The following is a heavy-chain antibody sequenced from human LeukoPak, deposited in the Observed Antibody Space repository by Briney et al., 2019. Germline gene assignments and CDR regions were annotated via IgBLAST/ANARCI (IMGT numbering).Heavy chain of an antibody. Sequence: GGSLRLSCAASGFTFSSYGMHWVRQAPGKGLEWVAVISYDGSNKYYADSVKGRFTISRDNSKNTLYLQMNSLRAEDTAVYYCARDMTPLSAPGYSSYFGFDYWGQGTLVTVSS. CDR3: ARDMTPLSAPGYSSYFGFDY. CDR1: GFTFSSYG. CDR2: ISYDGSNK. V-gene: IGHV3-30*03. D-gene: IGHD5-18*01. J-gene: IGHJ4*02.